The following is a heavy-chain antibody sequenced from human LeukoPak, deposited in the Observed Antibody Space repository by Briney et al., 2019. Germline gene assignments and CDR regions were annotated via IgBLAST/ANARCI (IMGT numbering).Heavy chain of an antibody. J-gene: IGHJ5*02. CDR3: ARGREYCSSTSCHGGFDP. V-gene: IGHV4-31*03. CDR1: GGSISSGGYY. Sequence: NPSETLSLTCTVSGGSISSGGYYWSWIRQHPGKGLEWIGYIYYSGSTYYNPSLKSRVTISVDTSKNQFSLKLSSVTAADTVVYYCARGREYCSSTSCHGGFDPWGQGTLVTVSS. D-gene: IGHD2-2*01. CDR2: IYYSGST.